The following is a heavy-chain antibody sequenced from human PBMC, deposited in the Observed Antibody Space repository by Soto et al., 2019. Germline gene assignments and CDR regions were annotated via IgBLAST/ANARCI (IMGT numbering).Heavy chain of an antibody. V-gene: IGHV4-4*02. CDR1: GDSISGGGW. CDR2: VYHTGST. CDR3: EKDGTNGYNLMY. J-gene: IGHJ4*02. D-gene: IGHD5-12*01. Sequence: QVKLQEWGPGLVEPSGTLFLTCSVCGDSISGGGWWSWVRQHPGKGLEWIGEVYHTGSTNYNPSLKSRVTISVDKSKNHFSLRLNSVTAADTAIYFCEKDGTNGYNLMYWGQGTLVTVAS.